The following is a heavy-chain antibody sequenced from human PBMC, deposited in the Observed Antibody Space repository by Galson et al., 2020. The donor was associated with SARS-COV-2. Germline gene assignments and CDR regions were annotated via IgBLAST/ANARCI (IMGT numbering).Heavy chain of an antibody. Sequence: SETLSLTCAVSGVSISPTNYWSWIRQAPGKGLEWIGSVYPSGSTYYNPSLKSRVTISVDTSKNQFSLKLSSVTAADTAVYYCARLSTIFGVVTSGYWGQGTLVTVSS. CDR1: GVSISPTNY. CDR3: ARLSTIFGVVTSGY. D-gene: IGHD3-3*01. CDR2: VYPSGST. J-gene: IGHJ4*02. V-gene: IGHV4-38-2*01.